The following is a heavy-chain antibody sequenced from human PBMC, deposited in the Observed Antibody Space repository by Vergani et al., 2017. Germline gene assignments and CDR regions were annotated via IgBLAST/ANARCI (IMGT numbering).Heavy chain of an antibody. CDR2: IYYSGST. Sequence: QVQLQESGPGLVKPSENLSLTCTVSGGSISSYYWSWIRQPPGKGLEWIGYIYYSGSTNYNPSLKSRVTISVDTSKNQFSLKLSSVTAADTAVYYCARGLETGIAARYYYMDVWGKXP. CDR1: GGSISSYY. J-gene: IGHJ6*03. V-gene: IGHV4-59*01. CDR3: ARGLETGIAARYYYMDV. D-gene: IGHD6-6*01.